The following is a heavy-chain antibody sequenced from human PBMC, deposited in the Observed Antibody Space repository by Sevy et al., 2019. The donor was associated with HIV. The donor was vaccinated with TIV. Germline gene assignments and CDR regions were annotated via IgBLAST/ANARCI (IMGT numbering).Heavy chain of an antibody. CDR1: GFTFSSYA. V-gene: IGHV3-30-3*01. CDR3: ARDNDISAAGTGYFDY. CDR2: ISYDGSNK. J-gene: IGHJ4*02. Sequence: GGSLRLSCAASGFTFSSYAMHWVRQAPGKGLEWVVVISYDGSNKYYADSGKGRFTISRDNSKNTLYLKMNSLRAEDTAVYYCARDNDISAAGTGYFDYWGQGTLVTVSS. D-gene: IGHD6-13*01.